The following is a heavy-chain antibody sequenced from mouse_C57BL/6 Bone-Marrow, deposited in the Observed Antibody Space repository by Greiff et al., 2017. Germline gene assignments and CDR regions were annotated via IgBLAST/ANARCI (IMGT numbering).Heavy chain of an antibody. CDR1: GYTFTNYW. Sequence: QVQLQQPGAELVKPGASVKLSCKASGYTFTNYWMHWVKQRPGQGLEWIGMMHPNGGSPDYNEKFKGGATLSVDKSSRTAYMELSSLNSEDSAVYYCARSYDYDDYTMDYWGQGTSVTVSS. V-gene: IGHV1-64*01. D-gene: IGHD2-4*01. J-gene: IGHJ4*01. CDR2: MHPNGGSP. CDR3: ARSYDYDDYTMDY.